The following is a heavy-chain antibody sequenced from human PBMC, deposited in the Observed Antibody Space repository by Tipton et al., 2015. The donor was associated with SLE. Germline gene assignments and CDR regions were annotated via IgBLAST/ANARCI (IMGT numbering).Heavy chain of an antibody. CDR3: ARRRDGYYYYYGMDV. CDR2: VYNGGKT. V-gene: IGHV4-4*09. CDR1: GEALSNYY. J-gene: IGHJ6*02. Sequence: GEALSNYYWSWVRQPPGKGLEWIGFVYNGGKTRNTPSPASRVAMSGDTTKNQFSRRLRSVTAADTAMYYCARRRDGYYYYYGMDVWGQGTTVTVSS.